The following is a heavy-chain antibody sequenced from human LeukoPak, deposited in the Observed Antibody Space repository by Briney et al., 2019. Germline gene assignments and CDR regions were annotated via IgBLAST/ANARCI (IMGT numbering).Heavy chain of an antibody. J-gene: IGHJ4*02. CDR2: TYYGGST. CDR1: GHSISSGGDY. CDR3: ARSGPHGGWYYFDY. Sequence: PSQTLSLTCTVSGHSISSGGDYWSWIRHHPGKGLEWIGYTYYGGSTYYTPTLESRVSISIDTSAYQFSLKLSSVTAAATAVYYCARSGPHGGWYYFDYWGQGTLVTVSS. V-gene: IGHV4-31*03. D-gene: IGHD6-19*01.